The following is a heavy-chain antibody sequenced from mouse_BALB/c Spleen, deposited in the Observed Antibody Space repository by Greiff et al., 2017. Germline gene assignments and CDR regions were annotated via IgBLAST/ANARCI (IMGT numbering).Heavy chain of an antibody. Sequence: EVKLMESGPGLVKPSPSLSLTCSVTGYSITSGYYWNWIRQFPGNKLEWMGYISYDGSNNYNPSLKNRISITRDTSKNQFFLKLNSVTTEDTATYYCASDYGNYAWFAYWGQGTLVTVSA. V-gene: IGHV3-6*02. D-gene: IGHD2-1*01. CDR3: ASDYGNYAWFAY. J-gene: IGHJ3*01. CDR2: ISYDGSN. CDR1: GYSITSGYY.